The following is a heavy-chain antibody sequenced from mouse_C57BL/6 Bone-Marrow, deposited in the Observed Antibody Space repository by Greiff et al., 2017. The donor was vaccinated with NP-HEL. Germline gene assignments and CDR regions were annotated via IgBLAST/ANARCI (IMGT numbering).Heavy chain of an antibody. CDR3: ARKDYYYGSFFFDY. V-gene: IGHV1-64*01. J-gene: IGHJ2*01. Sequence: QVQLQQPGAELVKPGASVTLSCKASGYTFTSYWMHWVKQRPGQGLEWIGMIHPNSGSTNYNEKFKSKATLTVDKSSSTAYMQLSSLTTEDSAVYYCARKDYYYGSFFFDYWGQGTTLTVSS. D-gene: IGHD1-1*01. CDR1: GYTFTSYW. CDR2: IHPNSGST.